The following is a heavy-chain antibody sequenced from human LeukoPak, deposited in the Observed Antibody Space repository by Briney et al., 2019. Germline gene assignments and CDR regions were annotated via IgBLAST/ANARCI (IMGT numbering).Heavy chain of an antibody. CDR2: INGDGSST. V-gene: IGHV3-74*01. CDR1: GFTLSYYW. Sequence: GGSLRLSCAASGFTLSYYWMHWVRQGPGKGLVWVSTINGDGSSTNYADSVKGRFTISRDNAKNTLYLEMNSLRVEDTAVYYCARAPRNKGFDPWGQGTLVTVSS. D-gene: IGHD1/OR15-1a*01. J-gene: IGHJ5*02. CDR3: ARAPRNKGFDP.